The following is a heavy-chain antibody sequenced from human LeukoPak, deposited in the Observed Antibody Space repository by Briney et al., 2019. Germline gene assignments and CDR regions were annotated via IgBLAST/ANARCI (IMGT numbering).Heavy chain of an antibody. CDR3: ARDPQYCSGGSCYSFDY. CDR1: GFTFSTYS. D-gene: IGHD2-15*01. J-gene: IGHJ4*02. V-gene: IGHV3-21*01. CDR2: IISSSSHI. Sequence: GGSLRLSCAASGFTFSTYSMNWVRQAPGKGLEWVSSIISSSSHIYYADSVKGRFTISRENAKNSLYLQMNSLRAEDTAVYYCARDPQYCSGGSCYSFDYWGQGTLVTVSS.